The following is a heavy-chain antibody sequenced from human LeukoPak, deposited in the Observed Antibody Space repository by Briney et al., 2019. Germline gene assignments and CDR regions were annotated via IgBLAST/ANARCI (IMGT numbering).Heavy chain of an antibody. Sequence: GESLKISCKGSGYSFTTYWIDWVRQMPGKGLEWMGTIYPGDFDTRYSPSFQGQVTISADKSISTAYLQWSSLKASDTAMYYCGRRAVAGTLDAFDIWGQGTMVTVSS. D-gene: IGHD6-19*01. CDR1: GYSFTTYW. CDR2: IYPGDFDT. V-gene: IGHV5-51*01. CDR3: GRRAVAGTLDAFDI. J-gene: IGHJ3*02.